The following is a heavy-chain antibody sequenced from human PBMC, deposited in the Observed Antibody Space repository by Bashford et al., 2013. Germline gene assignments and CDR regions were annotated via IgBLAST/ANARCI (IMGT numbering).Heavy chain of an antibody. V-gene: IGHV4-34*01. D-gene: IGHD2-15*01. CDR2: INHSGST. J-gene: IGHJ6*02. Sequence: SSETLSLTCAVYGGSFSGYYWSWIRQPPGKGLEWIGEINHSGSTNYNPSLKSRVTISVDTSKNQFSLKLSSVTAADTAVYYCARGYCSGGSCYGDGSSMDVWGQGTTVTVSS. CDR3: ARGYCSGGSCYGDGSSMDV. CDR1: GGSFSGYY.